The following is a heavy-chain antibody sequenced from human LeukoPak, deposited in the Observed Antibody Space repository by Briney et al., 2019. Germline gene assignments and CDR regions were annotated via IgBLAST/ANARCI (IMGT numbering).Heavy chain of an antibody. D-gene: IGHD2/OR15-2a*01. V-gene: IGHV3-66*01. J-gene: IGHJ4*02. CDR2: IYVDGST. CDR1: GLTVSSNY. CDR3: ARDVSHRHLDY. Sequence: PTGGSLRLSCAASGLTVSSNYMSWVRQAPGKGLEWVSVIYVDGSTYYADSVKGRFTISRDNSKNTLYLQMNSLRAHDTAVYYCARDVSHRHLDYWGQGTLVTVSS.